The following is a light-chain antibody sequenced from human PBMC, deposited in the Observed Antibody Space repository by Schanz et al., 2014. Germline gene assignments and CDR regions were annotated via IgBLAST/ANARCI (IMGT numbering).Light chain of an antibody. CDR2: GAS. V-gene: IGKV3-20*01. J-gene: IGKJ4*01. CDR3: QQYGSSPLT. CDR1: QSVSSN. Sequence: EIVVTQSPATLALSPGERATLSCRASQSVSSNLAWYQQKPGQAPRLLIYGASTRATGIPARFSGSGSGTEFTLTISRLEPEDFAVYYCQQYGSSPLTFGGGTKVEIK.